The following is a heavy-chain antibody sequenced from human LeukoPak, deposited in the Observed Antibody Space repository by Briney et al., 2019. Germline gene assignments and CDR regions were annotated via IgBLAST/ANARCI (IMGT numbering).Heavy chain of an antibody. J-gene: IGHJ5*02. CDR1: EFTFTNYW. CDR3: ASRYVSNWYVFGA. V-gene: IGHV3-74*01. Sequence: GGSLRLSCAASEFTFTNYWMHWVRQAPGKGLVWVARVNSDGSSISYADTVKGRFTISRDNAKNTLYLQMSSLRPDDTALYYCASRYVSNWYVFGAWGQGTLVTVSS. CDR2: VNSDGSSI. D-gene: IGHD6-13*01.